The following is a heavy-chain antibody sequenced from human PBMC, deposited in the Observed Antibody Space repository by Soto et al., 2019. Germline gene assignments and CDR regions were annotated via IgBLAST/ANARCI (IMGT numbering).Heavy chain of an antibody. CDR2: ISGSGGST. CDR3: AKGTRIAASYYYYGMDV. J-gene: IGHJ6*02. CDR1: GFTFSSYA. V-gene: IGHV3-23*01. D-gene: IGHD6-6*01. Sequence: HPGGSLRLSCAASGFTFSSYAMSWVRQAPGKGLEWVSAISGSGGSTYYADSVKGRFTISRDNSKNTLYLQMNSLRAEDTAVYYCAKGTRIAASYYYYGMDVWGQGTTVTVSS.